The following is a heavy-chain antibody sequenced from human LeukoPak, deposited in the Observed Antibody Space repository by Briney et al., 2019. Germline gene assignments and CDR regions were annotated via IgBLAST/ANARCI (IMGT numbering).Heavy chain of an antibody. CDR1: GGTFSSYA. J-gene: IGHJ4*02. CDR3: ARERENSKYQLHLFDY. D-gene: IGHD2-2*01. Sequence: ASVKVSCKASGGTFSSYAISWVRQAPGQGLEWMGRIIPIFGTANYAQKFQGRVTITADKSTSTAYMELSSLRSEDTAVYYCARERENSKYQLHLFDYWGQGTLVTVSS. V-gene: IGHV1-69*06. CDR2: IIPIFGTA.